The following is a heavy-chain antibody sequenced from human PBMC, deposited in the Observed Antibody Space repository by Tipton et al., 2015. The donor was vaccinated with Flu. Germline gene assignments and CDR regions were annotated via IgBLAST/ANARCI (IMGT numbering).Heavy chain of an antibody. J-gene: IGHJ6*02. D-gene: IGHD2-2*03. CDR1: GGSISSGSYY. CDR3: ARDGYYYYYYGMDV. V-gene: IGHV4-61*02. CDR2: IYTSGST. Sequence: TLSLTCTVSGGSISSGSYYWSWIRQPAGKGLEWIGRIYTSGSTNYNPSLKSRVAISVDTSKNQFSLKLSSVTAADTAVYYCARDGYYYYYYGMDVWGQGTTVTVFS.